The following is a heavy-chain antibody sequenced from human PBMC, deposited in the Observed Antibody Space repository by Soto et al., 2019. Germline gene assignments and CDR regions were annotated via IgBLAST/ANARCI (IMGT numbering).Heavy chain of an antibody. CDR2: IYHSGST. V-gene: IGHV4-4*02. D-gene: IGHD2-2*01. Sequence: QVQLQESGPGLVKPSGTLPLTCAVSGGSISSSNWWSWVRQPPGKGLEWIGEIYHSGSTNYNPSLKSRVTISVDESKNQFSLQLSSVTAADTALYYCARDPPLPAAMVDWGQGTLVTVSS. CDR1: GGSISSSNW. CDR3: ARDPPLPAAMVD. J-gene: IGHJ4*02.